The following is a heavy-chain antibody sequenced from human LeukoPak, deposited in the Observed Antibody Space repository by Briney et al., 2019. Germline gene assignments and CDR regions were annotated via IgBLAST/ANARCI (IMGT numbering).Heavy chain of an antibody. CDR1: GGSISSGGYS. Sequence: SETLSLTCTVSGGSISSGGYSWSWIRQHPEQGLEWIGYIYYSGSTYYNPSLKSRVTISVDTSKNQFSLKLSSVTAADTAVYYCARNYEGEPNWFDPWGQGTLVTVSS. V-gene: IGHV4-31*03. CDR2: IYYSGST. CDR3: ARNYEGEPNWFDP. D-gene: IGHD3-3*01. J-gene: IGHJ5*02.